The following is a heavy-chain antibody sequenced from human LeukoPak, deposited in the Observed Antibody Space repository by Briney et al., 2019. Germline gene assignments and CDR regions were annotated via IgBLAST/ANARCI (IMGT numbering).Heavy chain of an antibody. CDR3: ARERDSRGY. CDR2: IYSGGGT. V-gene: IGHV3-66*01. Sequence: GGSLRLSCAASGFTVNSNYMTWVRQATGKGLEWVSVIYSGGGTYYADSVKGRFTISRDNSKNTLYLQMNSLRAEDTAVYYCARERDSRGYWGQGTLVTVSS. CDR1: GFTVNSNY. D-gene: IGHD3-22*01. J-gene: IGHJ4*02.